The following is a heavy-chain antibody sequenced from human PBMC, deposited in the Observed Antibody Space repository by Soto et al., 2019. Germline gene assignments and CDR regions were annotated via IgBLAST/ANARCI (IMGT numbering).Heavy chain of an antibody. J-gene: IGHJ4*02. CDR2: MSYDGNNK. CDR1: GFTFSRYG. Sequence: GGSLRLSCAASGFTFSRYGMHWVRQAPGKGLEWVAVMSYDGNNKYYADSVKGRFTVSRDNSRNTQYLQMNSLKVEDTVVYFCAKGFLSGGYCANGVCYHFDYWGQGTPVTVSS. CDR3: AKGFLSGGYCANGVCYHFDY. D-gene: IGHD2-8*01. V-gene: IGHV3-30*18.